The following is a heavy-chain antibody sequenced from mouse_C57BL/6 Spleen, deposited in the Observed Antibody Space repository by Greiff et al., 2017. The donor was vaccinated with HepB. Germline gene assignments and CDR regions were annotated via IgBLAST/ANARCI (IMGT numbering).Heavy chain of an antibody. D-gene: IGHD1-1*01. CDR3: ARRGPYYYGSSSSWFAY. V-gene: IGHV1-52*01. Sequence: QVQLQQSGAELVRPGSSVKLSCKASGYTFTSYWMHWVKQRPIQGLEWIGNIDPSDSETHYNQKFKDKATLTVDKSSSTAYMQLSSLTSEDSAVYYCARRGPYYYGSSSSWFAYWGQGTLVTVSA. CDR1: GYTFTSYW. CDR2: IDPSDSET. J-gene: IGHJ3*01.